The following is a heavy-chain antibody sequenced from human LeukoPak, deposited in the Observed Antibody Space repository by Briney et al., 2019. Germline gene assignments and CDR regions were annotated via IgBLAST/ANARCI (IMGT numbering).Heavy chain of an antibody. J-gene: IGHJ3*02. Sequence: PSETLSLTCTVSGGSISSYYWSWTRQPPGKGLEWTGYIYYSGSTNYNPSLKSRVTISVDTSKNQFSLKLSSVTAADTAVYYCARDFRSGYYFDAFDIWGQGTMVTVSS. CDR3: ARDFRSGYYFDAFDI. CDR2: IYYSGST. CDR1: GGSISSYY. D-gene: IGHD3-22*01. V-gene: IGHV4-59*01.